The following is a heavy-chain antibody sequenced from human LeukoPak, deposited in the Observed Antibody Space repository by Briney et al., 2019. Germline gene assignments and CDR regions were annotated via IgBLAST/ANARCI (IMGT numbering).Heavy chain of an antibody. CDR3: ARGTSYCTNGVCYREGMDV. CDR2: IYHSGST. CDR1: GGSISSGGYS. D-gene: IGHD2-8*01. V-gene: IGHV4-30-2*01. J-gene: IGHJ6*02. Sequence: SQTLSLTCAVSGGSISSGGYSWGWIRQPPGKGLEWIGYIYHSGSTYYNPSLKSRVTISVDRSKNQFSLKLSSVTAADTAVYYCARGTSYCTNGVCYREGMDVWGQGTTVTVSS.